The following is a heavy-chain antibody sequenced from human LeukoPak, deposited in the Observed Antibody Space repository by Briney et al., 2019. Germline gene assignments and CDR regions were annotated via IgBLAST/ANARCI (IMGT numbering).Heavy chain of an antibody. V-gene: IGHV1-69*01. J-gene: IGHJ4*02. D-gene: IGHD3-10*01. CDR3: ARDHITMVRGVSWRGWGEYYFDY. CDR2: IIPIFGTA. Sequence: GAPVKLSCKASGGTFSSYAISWVRQSPGQGLEWMGGIIPIFGTANYAQKFQGRVTITADESTSTAYMELSSLRSEHTAVYYCARDHITMVRGVSWRGWGEYYFDYWGQGTLVTVSS. CDR1: GGTFSSYA.